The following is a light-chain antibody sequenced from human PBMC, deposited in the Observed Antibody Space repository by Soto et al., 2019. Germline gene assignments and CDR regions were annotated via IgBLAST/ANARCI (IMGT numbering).Light chain of an antibody. CDR2: EVN. V-gene: IGLV2-14*01. CDR3: SSYTSSSTLV. Sequence: QSALTQPASVSGSPGQSITISCTGSSSDLGAYNYVSWYQQHPGKAPKLVIFEVNNRPSGVSNRFSGSKSGNTASLAISGLQAEDEADYYCSSYTSSSTLVFGGGTQLTVL. J-gene: IGLJ2*01. CDR1: SSDLGAYNY.